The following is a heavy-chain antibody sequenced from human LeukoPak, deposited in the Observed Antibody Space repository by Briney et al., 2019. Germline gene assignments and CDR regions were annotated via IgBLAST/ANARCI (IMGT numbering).Heavy chain of an antibody. CDR1: GFTFSSYS. CDR2: IGGRSSSL. J-gene: IGHJ4*02. V-gene: IGHV3-21*01. D-gene: IGHD1-26*01. CDR3: ARDASGSSPGLIDH. Sequence: GGSLGLSCAASGFTFSSYSMNWVRQPPGKGLEWVSSIGGRSSSLYYADSVKGRFTTSRDNAKNSLFLQMNSLRAEDTAVYYCARDASGSSPGLIDHWGQGTLVTVSS.